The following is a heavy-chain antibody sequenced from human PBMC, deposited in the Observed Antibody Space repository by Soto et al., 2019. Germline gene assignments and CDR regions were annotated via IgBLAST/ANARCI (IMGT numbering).Heavy chain of an antibody. D-gene: IGHD3-22*01. J-gene: IGHJ3*02. CDR2: IKQDGSEK. CDR1: GFTFSSYW. CDR3: ARSGYYYDSSGRSPDAFDI. Sequence: EVQLVESGGGLVQPGGSLRLSCAASGFTFSSYWMSWVRQAPGKGLEWVANIKQDGSEKYYVDSVKGRFTISRDNAKNSLYRQMNSLRAEDTAVYYCARSGYYYDSSGRSPDAFDIWGQGTMVTVSS. V-gene: IGHV3-7*01.